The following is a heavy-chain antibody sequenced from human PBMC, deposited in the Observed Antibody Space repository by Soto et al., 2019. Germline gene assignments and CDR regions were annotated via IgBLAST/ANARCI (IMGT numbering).Heavy chain of an antibody. D-gene: IGHD2-2*01. Sequence: EVQLVESGGGLVQPGGSLRLSCAASGFTVSSNYMSWVRQAPGKGLEWVSVIYSGGSTYYADSVKGRFTISRDNSKNTLYLQMNSLRAEDTAVYYCARDIVVVLAARHLQYYYYYMDVWGKGTTVTVSS. V-gene: IGHV3-66*01. J-gene: IGHJ6*03. CDR3: ARDIVVVLAARHLQYYYYYMDV. CDR1: GFTVSSNY. CDR2: IYSGGST.